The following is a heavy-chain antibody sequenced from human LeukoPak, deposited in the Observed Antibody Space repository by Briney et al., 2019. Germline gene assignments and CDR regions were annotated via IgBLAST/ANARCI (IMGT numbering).Heavy chain of an antibody. Sequence: GGSLRLSCAASGFTFSSYSMNWVRQAPGKGLEWVSYISGRSSTEYYADPVKGRFTISRDNAENSLYLQMNSLRVEDTAVYYCARVRLDSGTYSLYYWGQGTLVTVSS. CDR1: GFTFSSYS. J-gene: IGHJ4*02. CDR2: ISGRSSTE. V-gene: IGHV3-48*01. CDR3: ARVRLDSGTYSLYY. D-gene: IGHD3-10*01.